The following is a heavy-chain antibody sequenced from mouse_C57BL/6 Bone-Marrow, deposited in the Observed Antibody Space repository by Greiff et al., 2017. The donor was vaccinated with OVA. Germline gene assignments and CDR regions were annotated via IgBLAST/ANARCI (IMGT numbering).Heavy chain of an antibody. D-gene: IGHD2-13*01. V-gene: IGHV1-18*01. CDR2: INPNNGGT. J-gene: IGHJ3*01. CDR3: ARGRLQAWFAY. CDR1: GYTFTDYN. Sequence: VQLQQSGPELVKPGASVKIPCKASGYTFTDYNMDWVKQSHGKSLEWIGDINPNNGGTIYNQKFKGKATLTVDKSSSTAYMELRSLTSEDTAVYYCARGRLQAWFAYWGQGTLVTVSA.